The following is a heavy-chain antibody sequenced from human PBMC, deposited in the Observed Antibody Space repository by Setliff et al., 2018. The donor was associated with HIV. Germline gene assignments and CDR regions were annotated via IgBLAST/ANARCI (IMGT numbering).Heavy chain of an antibody. V-gene: IGHV4-59*01. CDR2: IYYTGST. CDR3: ARSSQKGIQPLLLAS. CDR1: GGSISTYF. Sequence: PSETLSLTCTVSGGSISTYFWSWVRQPPGKGLEWIGYIYYTGSTSYNPSFRSRVTISVDTSKNQFSLMLDSVTAADTAVYYCARSSQKGIQPLLLASWGPGTLVTVSS. D-gene: IGHD6-6*01. J-gene: IGHJ4*02.